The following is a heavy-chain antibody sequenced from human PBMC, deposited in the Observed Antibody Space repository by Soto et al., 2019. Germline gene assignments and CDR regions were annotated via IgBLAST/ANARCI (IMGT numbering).Heavy chain of an antibody. CDR2: IYHSGST. D-gene: IGHD6-19*01. J-gene: IGHJ4*02. CDR3: ARDWGTGFYHLAS. CDR1: GYSISTGFN. Sequence: PSETLSLTCAVSGYSISTGFNWGWIRQPPGKGLGWIGSIYHSGSTYYNLSLKSRVTISADTSKNQISLKLISVTAADTALYYCARDWGTGFYHLASWGQGTLVTVS. V-gene: IGHV4-38-2*02.